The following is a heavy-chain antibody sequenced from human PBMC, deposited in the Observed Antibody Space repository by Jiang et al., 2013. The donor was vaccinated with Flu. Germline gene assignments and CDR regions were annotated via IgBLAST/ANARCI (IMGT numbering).Heavy chain of an antibody. D-gene: IGHD1-26*01. Sequence: VVQPGRSLRLSCAASGFTFSSYGMHWVRQAPGKGLEWVAVIWYDGSNKYYADSVKGRFTISRDNSKNTLYLQMNSLRAEDTAVYYCARRKVGAITEPIDYWGQGTLVTVSS. CDR2: IWYDGSNK. CDR1: GFTFSSYG. V-gene: IGHV3-33*01. CDR3: ARRKVGAITEPIDY. J-gene: IGHJ4*02.